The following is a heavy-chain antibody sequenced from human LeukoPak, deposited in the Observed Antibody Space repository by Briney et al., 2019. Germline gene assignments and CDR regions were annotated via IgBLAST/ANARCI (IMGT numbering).Heavy chain of an antibody. D-gene: IGHD4-11*01. Sequence: GASVNVSCKASGYTFTSYGISWVRQAPGQGLEWMGWISAYNGNTNYAQKLQGRVTMTTDTSTGTAYMELRSLRSDDTAVYYCAREHDYSNPSYMDVWGKGTTVTVSS. CDR1: GYTFTSYG. J-gene: IGHJ6*03. CDR3: AREHDYSNPSYMDV. CDR2: ISAYNGNT. V-gene: IGHV1-18*01.